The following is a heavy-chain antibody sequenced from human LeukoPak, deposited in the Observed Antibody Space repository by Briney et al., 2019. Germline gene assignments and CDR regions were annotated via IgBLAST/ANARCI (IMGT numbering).Heavy chain of an antibody. CDR1: GGSISSYY. J-gene: IGHJ3*02. V-gene: IGHV4-59*01. CDR2: IYYSGST. CDR3: ARLRFGEFRDAFDI. D-gene: IGHD3-10*01. Sequence: SETLSLTCTVSGGSISSYYWSWIRQPPGRGLEWIGYIYYSGSTNYNPSLKSRVTISVDTSKNQFSLKLSSVTAADTAVYYCARLRFGEFRDAFDIWGQGTMVTVSS.